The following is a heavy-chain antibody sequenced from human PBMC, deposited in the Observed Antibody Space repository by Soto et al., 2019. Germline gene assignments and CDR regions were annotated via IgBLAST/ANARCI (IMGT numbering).Heavy chain of an antibody. Sequence: SETLSLTCAVSGGSISSGGYSWSWIRQPPGKGLEWIGYIYHSGSTYYNPSLKSRVTISVDRSKNQFSLKLSSVTAADTAVYYCARTRNGAHKYYFDYWGQGTLVTVSS. CDR1: GGSISSGGYS. CDR2: IYHSGST. CDR3: ARTRNGAHKYYFDY. J-gene: IGHJ4*02. V-gene: IGHV4-30-2*01. D-gene: IGHD3-10*01.